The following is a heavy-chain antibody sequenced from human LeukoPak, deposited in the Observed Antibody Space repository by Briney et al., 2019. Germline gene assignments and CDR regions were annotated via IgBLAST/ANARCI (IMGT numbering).Heavy chain of an antibody. CDR3: VRDHWWSFDV. J-gene: IGHJ4*02. CDR1: GLFFSVHY. D-gene: IGHD2-15*01. CDR2: TNPDGNET. Sequence: PGGALTLSCVDPGLFFSVHYMSWVRHGPGKGLEWVAKTNPDGNETSYVDSVKGRLTISRDNAKNSLYLQMNSLRDEDTAVYYWVRDHWWSFDVWGQGTLVSVSS. V-gene: IGHV3-7*01.